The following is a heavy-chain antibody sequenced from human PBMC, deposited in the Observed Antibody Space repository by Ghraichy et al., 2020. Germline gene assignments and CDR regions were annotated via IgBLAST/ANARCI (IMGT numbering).Heavy chain of an antibody. CDR2: IYYSGST. CDR3: ARRIPYGDGYKLDAFDI. D-gene: IGHD5-24*01. Sequence: SETLSLTCTVSGGSISSSSYYWGWIRQPPGKGLEWIGSIYYSGSTYYNPSLKSRVTISVDTSKNQFSLKLSSVTAADTAVYYCARRIPYGDGYKLDAFDIWGQGTMVTVSS. J-gene: IGHJ3*02. V-gene: IGHV4-39*01. CDR1: GGSISSSSYY.